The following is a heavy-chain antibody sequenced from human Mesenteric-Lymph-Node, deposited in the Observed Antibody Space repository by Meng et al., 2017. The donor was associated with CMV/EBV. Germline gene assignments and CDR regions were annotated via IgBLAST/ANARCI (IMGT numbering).Heavy chain of an antibody. D-gene: IGHD2-21*01. J-gene: IGHJ3*02. CDR1: GYNFTNYW. CDR3: AKRRCGGAGCNDDAFDI. CDR2: IYPGDYDT. Sequence: GGSLRLSCEGSGYNFTNYWIGWVRQMPGKGLEWMGIIYPGDYDTRYRPTFQGQVTISADKSITTAYLKWSSLRASDTAMYYCAKRRCGGAGCNDDAFDIWGQGTMVTVSS. V-gene: IGHV5-51*01.